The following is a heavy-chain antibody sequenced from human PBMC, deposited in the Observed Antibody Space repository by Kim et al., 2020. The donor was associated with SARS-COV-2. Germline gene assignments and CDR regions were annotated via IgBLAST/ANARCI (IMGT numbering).Heavy chain of an antibody. CDR3: ASQEYDYVWGSYRYTAFDP. Sequence: SETLSLTCTVSGGSISSSSYYWGWIRQPPGKGLEWIGSIYYSGSTYYNPSLKSRVTISVDTSKNQFSLKLSSVTAADTAVYYCASQEYDYVWGSYRYTAFDPWGQGTLVTVSS. CDR2: IYYSGST. V-gene: IGHV4-39*01. J-gene: IGHJ5*02. D-gene: IGHD3-16*02. CDR1: GGSISSSSYY.